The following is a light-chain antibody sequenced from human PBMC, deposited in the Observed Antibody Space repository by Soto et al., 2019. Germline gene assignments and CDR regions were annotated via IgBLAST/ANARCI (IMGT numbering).Light chain of an antibody. J-gene: IGKJ5*01. V-gene: IGKV3-20*01. CDR3: QQYGSPPIT. Sequence: IVMTQSPATLSVSPGARAPLSCRASQSVGTSLAWYQQKLGQAPRLLTSGTSNRATGTPDRFSGSGSGTDFTLTISRLEPEDFAVYYCQQYGSPPITFGQGTRLEIK. CDR2: GTS. CDR1: QSVGTS.